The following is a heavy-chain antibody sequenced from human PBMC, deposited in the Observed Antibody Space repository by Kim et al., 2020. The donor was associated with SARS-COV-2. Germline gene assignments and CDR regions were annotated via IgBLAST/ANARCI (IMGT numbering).Heavy chain of an antibody. Sequence: GGSLRLSCAASGFTFSNAWMSWVRQAPGKGLEWVGRIKSKTDGGTTDYAAPVKGRFTISRDDSKNTLYLQMNSLKTEDTAVYYCTTDYARRYGDYDIDYWGQGTLVTVSS. J-gene: IGHJ4*02. CDR2: IKSKTDGGTT. D-gene: IGHD4-17*01. CDR3: TTDYARRYGDYDIDY. V-gene: IGHV3-15*01. CDR1: GFTFSNAW.